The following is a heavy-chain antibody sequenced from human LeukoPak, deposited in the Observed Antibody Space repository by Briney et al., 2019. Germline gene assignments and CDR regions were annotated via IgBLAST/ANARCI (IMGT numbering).Heavy chain of an antibody. CDR3: ARGLVERGDFWSGYPYYYYYYMDV. CDR1: GGSFSGYY. Sequence: SETLSLTCAVYGGSFSGYYWSWIRQPPGKGLEWMGEINHSGSTNYNPSLKSRVTISVDTSKNQFSLKLSSVTAADTAVYYCARGLVERGDFWSGYPYYYYYYMDVWGKGTTVTVSS. V-gene: IGHV4-34*01. CDR2: INHSGST. D-gene: IGHD3-3*01. J-gene: IGHJ6*03.